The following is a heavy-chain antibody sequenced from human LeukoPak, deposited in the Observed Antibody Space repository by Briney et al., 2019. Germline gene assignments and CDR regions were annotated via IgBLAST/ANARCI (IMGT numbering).Heavy chain of an antibody. V-gene: IGHV1-18*01. J-gene: IGHJ6*02. CDR1: GYTFTSYG. CDR3: ARDIAVAGPDYYYYYGMDV. Sequence: ASVKVSCKASGYTFTSYGISWVRQAPGQGLEWMGWISAYNGNTNYAQKLQGRVTMTTDTSTSTAYMELRCLRSDDTAVYYCARDIAVAGPDYYYYYGMDVWGQGTTVTVSS. CDR2: ISAYNGNT. D-gene: IGHD6-19*01.